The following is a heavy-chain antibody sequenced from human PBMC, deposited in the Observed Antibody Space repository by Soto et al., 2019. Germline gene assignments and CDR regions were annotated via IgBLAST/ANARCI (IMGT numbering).Heavy chain of an antibody. J-gene: IGHJ4*01. Sequence: QVQLVQSGAEVKKPGSSVKVSCKAAGGTFSSYAISWVRQAPGQGLEWMGGISPNFGTATYAQKFQARVTITAEKSTNRAYMELRKLRAEDTAVYYGARELAASHYKSSADYSPPADDWGQGTPFTDSS. D-gene: IGHD3-22*01. CDR2: ISPNFGTA. CDR3: ARELAASHYKSSADYSPPADD. V-gene: IGHV1-69*06. CDR1: GGTFSSYA.